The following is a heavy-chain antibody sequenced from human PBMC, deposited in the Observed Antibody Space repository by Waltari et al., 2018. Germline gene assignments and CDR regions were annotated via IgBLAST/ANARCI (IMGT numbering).Heavy chain of an antibody. V-gene: IGHV3-30-3*01. J-gene: IGHJ6*02. Sequence: QVQLVESGGGVVQPGRSLRLSCAASGFTFSSYAMPWVRQAPGKGLEWVAIISYDGSNKYYADSVKGRFTISRDNSKNTLYLQMNSLRAEDTAVYYCAGPYSSSLGYYYYGMDVWGQGTTVTVSS. CDR1: GFTFSSYA. D-gene: IGHD6-6*01. CDR3: AGPYSSSLGYYYYGMDV. CDR2: ISYDGSNK.